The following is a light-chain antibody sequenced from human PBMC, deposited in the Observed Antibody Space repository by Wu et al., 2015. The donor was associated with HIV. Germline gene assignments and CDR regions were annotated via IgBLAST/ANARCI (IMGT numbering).Light chain of an antibody. CDR2: EAS. Sequence: ENVLTQSPGTLPVSPGERVTLSCKASQSVSSNYLAWYQQKPGQAPRLLISEASTRAADIPDRFSATGSGTDFTLTISSLEPEDFAVYYCQQRADWPVTFGGGTKVEIK. CDR1: QSVSSNY. J-gene: IGKJ4*01. CDR3: QQRADWPVT. V-gene: IGKV3D-20*02.